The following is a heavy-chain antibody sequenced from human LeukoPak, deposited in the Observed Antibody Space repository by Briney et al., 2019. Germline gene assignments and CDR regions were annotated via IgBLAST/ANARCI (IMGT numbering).Heavy chain of an antibody. CDR1: GGSISSYY. CDR2: IYYSGST. Sequence: PSETLSLTCTVSGGSISSYYWSWIRQPPGKGLEWIGYIYYSGSTYYNPSLKSRVTISVDTSKNQFSLKLSSVTAADTAVYYCARPPFRGSPNGGQGPLVTVPS. CDR3: ARPPFRGSPN. D-gene: IGHD3-16*01. V-gene: IGHV4-59*08. J-gene: IGHJ4*02.